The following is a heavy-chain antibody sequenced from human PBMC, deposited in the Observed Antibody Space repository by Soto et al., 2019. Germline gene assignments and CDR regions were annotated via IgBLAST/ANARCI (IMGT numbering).Heavy chain of an antibody. CDR2: IYYSGST. J-gene: IGHJ4*02. CDR3: ARDSRRDGVVFFDY. V-gene: IGHV4-31*03. CDR1: GGSISSGGYY. Sequence: SETLSLTCTVSGGSISSGGYYWSWIRQHPGKGLEWIGYIYYSGSTYYNPSLKSRVTISVNTSKRQLSLKLSSVTAADTAVYYCARDSRRDGVVFFDYWGQGTLVTVSS. D-gene: IGHD3-3*01.